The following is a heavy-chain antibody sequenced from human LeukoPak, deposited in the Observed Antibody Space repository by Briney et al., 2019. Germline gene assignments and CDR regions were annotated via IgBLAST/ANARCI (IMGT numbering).Heavy chain of an antibody. CDR1: GGTFSSYT. CDR3: ARGSPVTTVALDY. Sequence: GSSVKFSCKASGGTFSSYTISWVRQAPGQGLEWMGRIIPILGIANYAQKFQGRVTITADKSTSTAYMELSSLRSEDTAVYYCARGSPVTTVALDYWGQGTLVTVSS. J-gene: IGHJ4*02. D-gene: IGHD4-17*01. V-gene: IGHV1-69*02. CDR2: IIPILGIA.